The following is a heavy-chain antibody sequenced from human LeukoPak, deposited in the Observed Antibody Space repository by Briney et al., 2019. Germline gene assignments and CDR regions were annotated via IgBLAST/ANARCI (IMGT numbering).Heavy chain of an antibody. Sequence: GASVKVSCKASGYTFTSYGISWVRQAPGQGLEWMGWISAYNGNTNYAQKLQGRVTMTTDTSTSTAYMEPRSLRSDDTAVYYCARVSLEYYYDSSGYYYFDYWGQGTLVTVSS. CDR2: ISAYNGNT. CDR3: ARVSLEYYYDSSGYYYFDY. V-gene: IGHV1-18*01. J-gene: IGHJ4*02. D-gene: IGHD3-22*01. CDR1: GYTFTSYG.